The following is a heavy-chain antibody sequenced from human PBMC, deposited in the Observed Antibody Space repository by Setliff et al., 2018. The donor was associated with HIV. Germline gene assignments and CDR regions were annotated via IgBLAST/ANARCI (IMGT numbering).Heavy chain of an antibody. D-gene: IGHD4-17*01. CDR2: INPNSGGT. CDR1: GYTFTGYY. V-gene: IGHV1-2*06. Sequence: ASVKVSCKASGYTFTGYYMHWVRQAPGQGLEWMGRINPNSGGTNYAQKFQGRVTMTRDTSISTAYMELSRLRSDDTAVYYCARVTTTVTAYYYYYMDVWGKGTTVTVSS. J-gene: IGHJ6*03. CDR3: ARVTTTVTAYYYYYMDV.